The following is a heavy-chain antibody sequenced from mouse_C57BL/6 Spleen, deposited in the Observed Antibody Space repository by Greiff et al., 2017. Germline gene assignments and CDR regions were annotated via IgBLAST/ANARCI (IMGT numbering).Heavy chain of an antibody. CDR2: IDPSDSYT. V-gene: IGHV1-69*01. D-gene: IGHD1-1*01. CDR1: GYTFTSYW. J-gene: IGHJ4*01. CDR3: ARPVARFSYDMDY. Sequence: QVQLKQPGAELVMPGASVKLSCKASGYTFTSYWMHWVKQRPGQGLEWIGEIDPSDSYTNYNPKFKGKSTLTVDKSSSTAYMQLRSLTYEDTAVYYCARPVARFSYDMDYWGQGTSVTVSS.